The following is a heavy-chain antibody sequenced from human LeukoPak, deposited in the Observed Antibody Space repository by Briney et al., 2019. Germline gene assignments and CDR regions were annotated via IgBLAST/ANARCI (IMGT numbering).Heavy chain of an antibody. Sequence: ASVTVSCTASGYTFTIYGMTWVPQAPGQGLEWVGWISAYNGNTKYAQKVQGRVTMTKTTSRNTAYMELRMLSSDDAAVYYGAKGVGAITFYYYGMDVWGQGTTVTVSS. V-gene: IGHV1-18*01. CDR1: GYTFTIYG. J-gene: IGHJ6*02. D-gene: IGHD5-12*01. CDR3: AKGVGAITFYYYGMDV. CDR2: ISAYNGNT.